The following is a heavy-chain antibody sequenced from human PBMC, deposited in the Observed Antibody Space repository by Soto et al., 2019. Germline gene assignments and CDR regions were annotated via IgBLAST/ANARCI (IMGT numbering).Heavy chain of an antibody. J-gene: IGHJ4*02. V-gene: IGHV1-24*01. Sequence: ASVKVSCKVSGYTLTELSMHWVRQAPGKGLEWMGGFDPEDGETIYAQKFQGRVTMTEDTSTDTAYMELSSLRSEDTDVYYCATGLPRLRFLLVNDYWGKGTLVTVSS. CDR3: ATGLPRLRFLLVNDY. CDR1: GYTLTELS. CDR2: FDPEDGET. D-gene: IGHD3-3*01.